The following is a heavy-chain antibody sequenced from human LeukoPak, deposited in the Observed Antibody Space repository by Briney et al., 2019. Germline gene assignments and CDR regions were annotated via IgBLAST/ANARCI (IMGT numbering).Heavy chain of an antibody. Sequence: SETLSLTCTVSGGSISSSSYYWGWIRQPPGKGLEWIGSIYYSGSTYYNPSLKSRVTISADTSKNQFSLKLSSVTAADTAVYYCARAYDSRLGFDYWGQGTLVTVSS. D-gene: IGHD3-22*01. V-gene: IGHV4-39*07. CDR2: IYYSGST. CDR3: ARAYDSRLGFDY. J-gene: IGHJ4*02. CDR1: GGSISSSSYY.